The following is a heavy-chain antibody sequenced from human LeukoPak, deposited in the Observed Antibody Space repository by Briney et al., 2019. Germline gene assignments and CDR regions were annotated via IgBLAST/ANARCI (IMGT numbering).Heavy chain of an antibody. Sequence: GGTLRLSCAASGFTFSSYGMSWVRQAPGKGLEWVSAISGSGGSTYYADSVKGRFTISRDNSKNTLYLQMNSLRAEDTAVYYCAKTISSGWPYYYYYYMDVWGKGTTVTISS. V-gene: IGHV3-23*01. CDR1: GFTFSSYG. J-gene: IGHJ6*03. CDR2: ISGSGGST. D-gene: IGHD6-19*01. CDR3: AKTISSGWPYYYYYYMDV.